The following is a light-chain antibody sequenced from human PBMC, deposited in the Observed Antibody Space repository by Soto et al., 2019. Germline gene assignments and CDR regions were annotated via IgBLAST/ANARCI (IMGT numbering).Light chain of an antibody. J-gene: IGKJ3*01. CDR3: QQYYSYPRVT. CDR1: QGISSY. Sequence: AIRITQSPSSLSASTGDRVTITCRASQGISSYLAWYQQKPGKAPKLLIYAASTLQSGVPSSFSGSGSGTDFTLTISCLQSEDFATYYCQQYYSYPRVTFGPGTKVDIK. V-gene: IGKV1-8*01. CDR2: AAS.